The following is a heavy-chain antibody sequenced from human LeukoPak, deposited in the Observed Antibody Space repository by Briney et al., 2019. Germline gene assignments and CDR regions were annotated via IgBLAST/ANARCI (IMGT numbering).Heavy chain of an antibody. CDR2: IYTSGST. Sequence: SETLSLTCTVSGGSISSYYWSWIRQPAGKGLEWIGRIYTSGSTNYNPSLKSRVTMSVDTSKNQFSLKLSSATAADTAVYYCARGRYDYVWGSCRNWFDPWGQGTLVTVSS. V-gene: IGHV4-4*07. CDR1: GGSISSYY. D-gene: IGHD3-16*02. CDR3: ARGRYDYVWGSCRNWFDP. J-gene: IGHJ5*02.